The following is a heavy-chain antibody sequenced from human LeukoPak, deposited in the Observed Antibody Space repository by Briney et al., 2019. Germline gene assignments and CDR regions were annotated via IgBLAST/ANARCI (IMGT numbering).Heavy chain of an antibody. CDR2: ISSSGSTI. V-gene: IGHV3-11*01. J-gene: IGHJ4*02. CDR1: GFTFSDYY. D-gene: IGHD3-22*01. CDR3: ARDVSSLYYGFDY. Sequence: GGPLRLSCAASGFTFSDYYMSWIRQAPGKGLEWVSYISSSGSTIYYADSGKGRFTISRDNAKNSLYLQMNSLRAEDTAVYYCARDVSSLYYGFDYWGQGTLVTVSS.